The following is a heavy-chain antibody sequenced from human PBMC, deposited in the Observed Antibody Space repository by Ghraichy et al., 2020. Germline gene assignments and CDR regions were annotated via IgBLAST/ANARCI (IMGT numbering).Heavy chain of an antibody. CDR1: GYTFTTYY. Sequence: ASVKVSCKASGYTFTTYYMHWVRQAPGQGLEWMGVINPSDGTRNYAQNFQGRVTMTRDTSTSTVYMEVSSLRSEDTAVYYCAREPHGTGFFDYWGQVTLVTVSS. D-gene: IGHD1-7*01. CDR3: AREPHGTGFFDY. V-gene: IGHV1-46*01. J-gene: IGHJ4*02. CDR2: INPSDGTR.